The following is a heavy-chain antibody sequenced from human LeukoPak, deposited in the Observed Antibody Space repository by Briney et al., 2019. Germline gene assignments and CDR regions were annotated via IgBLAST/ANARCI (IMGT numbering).Heavy chain of an antibody. V-gene: IGHV1-2*02. CDR1: GYTFTGYY. CDR3: ARPPYCGSDLEGAFDI. CDR2: INPNSGGT. Sequence: ASVKVSCKASGYTFTGYYMHWVRQAPGQGLEWMGWINPNSGGTNYAQKFQGRVTMTRDTSISTAYMELSRLRSDDTAVYYCARPPYCGSDLEGAFDIWGQGTMVTVSS. D-gene: IGHD3-10*01. J-gene: IGHJ3*02.